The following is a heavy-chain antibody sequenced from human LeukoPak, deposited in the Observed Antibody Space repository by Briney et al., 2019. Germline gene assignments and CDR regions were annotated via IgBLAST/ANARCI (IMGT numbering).Heavy chain of an antibody. D-gene: IGHD3-22*01. CDR3: TTFSMIVVVITD. V-gene: IGHV3-15*01. CDR2: TKSITDGGTT. Sequence: GGSLRLSCAASGFTFSNAWMSWVRQAPGKGLEWVGRTKSITDGGTTDYAAPVKGRFTISRDDSKNTLYLQMNSLKTEDTAVYYCTTFSMIVVVITDWGQGTLVTVSS. CDR1: GFTFSNAW. J-gene: IGHJ4*02.